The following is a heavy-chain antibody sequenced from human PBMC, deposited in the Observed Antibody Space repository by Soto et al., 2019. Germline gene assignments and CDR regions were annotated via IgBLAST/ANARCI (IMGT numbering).Heavy chain of an antibody. V-gene: IGHV4-59*01. CDR3: ARLTGGTYLSFYYYIGV. D-gene: IGHD2-15*01. CDR2: IYYSGTT. CDR1: GGSLSGYY. Sequence: QVQLHESGPGLVKPSETLSLTCTVSGGSLSGYYWSWIRQAPGKGLEWIGYIYYSGTTNYDPSLKSRVTMSVDTSKNQFSLKLRSVTTADTAVYYCARLTGGTYLSFYYYIGVWGKGTTVTVSS. J-gene: IGHJ6*03.